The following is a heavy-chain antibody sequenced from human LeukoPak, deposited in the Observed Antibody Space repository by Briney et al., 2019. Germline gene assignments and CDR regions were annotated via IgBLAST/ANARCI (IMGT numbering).Heavy chain of an antibody. Sequence: ASVKVSCKASGYTFTSYGISWVRQAPGEGLEWMGWISAYNGNTNYAQKLQGRVTMTTDTSTSTAYMELRSLRSDDTAAYYCARAEDIVVVPAAADYWGQGTLVTVSS. CDR2: ISAYNGNT. CDR3: ARAEDIVVVPAAADY. J-gene: IGHJ4*02. CDR1: GYTFTSYG. V-gene: IGHV1-18*01. D-gene: IGHD2-2*01.